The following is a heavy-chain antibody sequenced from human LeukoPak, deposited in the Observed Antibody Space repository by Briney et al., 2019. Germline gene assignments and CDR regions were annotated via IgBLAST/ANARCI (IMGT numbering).Heavy chain of an antibody. D-gene: IGHD6-19*01. J-gene: IGHJ3*02. CDR1: GGSFSGYY. CDR2: INHSGST. CDR3: ARDQWLLRGGDHDAFDI. V-gene: IGHV4-34*01. Sequence: SETLSLTCAVYGGSFSGYYWSWIRQPPGKGLEWIGEINHSGSTNYNPSLKSRVTISVDTSKNQFSLRLSSVTAADTAVYYCARDQWLLRGGDHDAFDIWGQGTMVTVSS.